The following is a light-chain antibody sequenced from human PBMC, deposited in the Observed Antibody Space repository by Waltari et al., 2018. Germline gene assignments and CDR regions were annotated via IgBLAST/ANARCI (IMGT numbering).Light chain of an antibody. Sequence: QSALTQPASVSGSPGQSITISCTGTRSDVGSYNLVSWDQKHPGKAPKLMIYEVSKRPSGVSNRFSGSKSGNTASLTISGLQAEDEADYYCCSYAGSSTPYVFGTGTKVTVL. CDR1: RSDVGSYNL. V-gene: IGLV2-23*02. J-gene: IGLJ1*01. CDR2: EVS. CDR3: CSYAGSSTPYV.